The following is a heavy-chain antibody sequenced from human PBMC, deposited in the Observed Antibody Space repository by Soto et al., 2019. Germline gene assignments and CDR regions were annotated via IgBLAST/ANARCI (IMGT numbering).Heavy chain of an antibody. V-gene: IGHV3-33*01. Sequence: QVQLVESGGGVVQPGRSLRLSCAASGFTFSSYGMHWVRQAPGKGLEWVAVIWYDGSNKYYADSVKGRFTISRDNSKNTLYLQMNSLRAEDTAVYYCARGRGYYDSSGQGYYFDYWSQGTLVTVSS. CDR2: IWYDGSNK. CDR3: ARGRGYYDSSGQGYYFDY. CDR1: GFTFSSYG. D-gene: IGHD3-22*01. J-gene: IGHJ4*02.